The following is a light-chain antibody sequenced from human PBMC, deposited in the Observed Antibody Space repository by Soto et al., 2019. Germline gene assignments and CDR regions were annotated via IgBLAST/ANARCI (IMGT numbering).Light chain of an antibody. Sequence: QSALTQPPSASGSPGQSVTVSCTGTSSDVGAYKYVSWYQHQPGKAPKLMIYEVSKRPSGVPDRFSGSKSGNTASLTVSGLQVEDEADYYCSAYAGNNKLVFGGGTKVTVL. J-gene: IGLJ2*01. CDR1: SSDVGAYKY. CDR2: EVS. V-gene: IGLV2-8*01. CDR3: SAYAGNNKLV.